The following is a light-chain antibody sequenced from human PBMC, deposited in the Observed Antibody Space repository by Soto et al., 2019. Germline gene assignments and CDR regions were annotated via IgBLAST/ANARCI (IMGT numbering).Light chain of an antibody. CDR2: ATS. Sequence: QMTQSPSSLSASVGDRVTITCRASQSIDNFLNWYQKKPGKAPKLLIYATSNLQSGVPSTFSGSGSGTDFTLTISSLQLEDFATYYCQQSYGSPTFGGGTKVDIK. CDR3: QQSYGSPT. CDR1: QSIDNF. J-gene: IGKJ4*01. V-gene: IGKV1-39*01.